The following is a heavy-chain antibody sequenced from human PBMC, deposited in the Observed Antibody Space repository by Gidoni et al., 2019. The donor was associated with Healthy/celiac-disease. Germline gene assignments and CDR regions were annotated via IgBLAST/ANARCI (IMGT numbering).Heavy chain of an antibody. V-gene: IGHV4-39*01. CDR3: ARGGGYSSGWSSSDWFDP. Sequence: QLQLQESGPGLVKPSETLSLTCTVSGGTISSSSYYWGWIRQPPGKGLDLIGAIYYSGSTYYNPSLKSRVTISVDTSKNQFSLKLSSVTAADTAVYYCARGGGYSSGWSSSDWFDPWGQGTLVTVSS. D-gene: IGHD6-19*01. J-gene: IGHJ5*02. CDR1: GGTISSSSYY. CDR2: IYYSGST.